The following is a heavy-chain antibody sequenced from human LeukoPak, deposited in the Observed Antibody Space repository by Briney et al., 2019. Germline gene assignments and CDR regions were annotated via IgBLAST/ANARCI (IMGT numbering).Heavy chain of an antibody. D-gene: IGHD3-16*02. CDR2: IYYSGST. J-gene: IGHJ5*01. CDR1: GGSISSGGYY. Sequence: SQTLSLTCTVSGGSISSGGYYWSWIRQHPGKGLEWIGYIYYSGSTYYNPFLKSRVTISVDTSKNQFSLKLSSVTAADTAVYYWARDHRYRSSWFDYWGQGTLVTVSS. V-gene: IGHV4-31*03. CDR3: ARDHRYRSSWFDY.